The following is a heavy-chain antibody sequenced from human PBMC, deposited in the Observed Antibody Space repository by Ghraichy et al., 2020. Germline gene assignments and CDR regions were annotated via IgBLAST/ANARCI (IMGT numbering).Heavy chain of an antibody. J-gene: IGHJ6*03. CDR1: GLTFSDYG. CDR2: ISYDGGDK. D-gene: IGHD6-13*01. Sequence: GESLGLSCAASGLTFSDYGIHWVRQAPGKGLEWVAVISYDGGDKYYAESVKGRFTISRDNSKNTLYLQMNSLRVEDTAVYYCAKDIAGAGNYFYYMDVWGKGTTVTVSS. CDR3: AKDIAGAGNYFYYMDV. V-gene: IGHV3-30*18.